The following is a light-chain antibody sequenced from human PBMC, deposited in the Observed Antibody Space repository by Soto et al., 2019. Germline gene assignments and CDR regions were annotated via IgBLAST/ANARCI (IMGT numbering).Light chain of an antibody. V-gene: IGKV3-15*01. Sequence: EIVMTQSPAPLSVSPGERATLSCRASQSVSSNLVWYQQKPGQAPRLLIYGASTRATGIPARFSGSGSGTEFTLTISSLQSEDFAVYYCQQYNNWCTFGQGTKVEIK. CDR1: QSVSSN. J-gene: IGKJ1*01. CDR2: GAS. CDR3: QQYNNWCT.